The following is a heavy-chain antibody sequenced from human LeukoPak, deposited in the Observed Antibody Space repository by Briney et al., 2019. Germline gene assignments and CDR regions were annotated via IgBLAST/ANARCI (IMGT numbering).Heavy chain of an antibody. CDR2: ISYDGSNK. CDR3: ARVIHSRGRGIGVAKGHSRYYGMDV. J-gene: IGHJ6*02. V-gene: IGHV3-30*04. Sequence: GGSLRLSCAASGFTFSSYAMHWVRQAPGKGLEWGAVISYDGSNKYYADSVKGRFTISRDNSKNTLYLQMNSLRAEDTPVYYCARVIHSRGRGIGVAKGHSRYYGMDVWGQGTTVTVSS. D-gene: IGHD6-19*01. CDR1: GFTFSSYA.